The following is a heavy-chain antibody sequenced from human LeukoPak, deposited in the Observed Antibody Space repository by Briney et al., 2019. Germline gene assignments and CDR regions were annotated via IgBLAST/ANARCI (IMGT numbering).Heavy chain of an antibody. CDR3: ARAGYNYGFFNLGY. Sequence: SATLSLTCTVSGGSISGYYWSWLRQPPGKGLWWIGYISYSGNTNYNPPLKSRVTISVDTSNNPFSLQLSTVTAADTALYYCARAGYNYGFFNLGYWGQGTLVTVSS. CDR1: GGSISGYY. V-gene: IGHV4-59*08. J-gene: IGHJ4*02. D-gene: IGHD5-18*01. CDR2: ISYSGNT.